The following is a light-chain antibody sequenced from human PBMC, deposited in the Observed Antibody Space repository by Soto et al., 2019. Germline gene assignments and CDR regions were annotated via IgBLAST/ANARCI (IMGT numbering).Light chain of an antibody. CDR1: QSVNSGY. CDR3: HCQNFPTSPFYS. V-gene: IGKV3-20*01. Sequence: EIVLTQSPGTLSLSPGERATLSCRASQSVNSGYLAWYQQRLGQAPRLLIYGGSIRAPGFPDRFSGSGSGTDFTLTISRLEPEESAVYFCHCQNFPTSPFYSFGPGTKLEIK. J-gene: IGKJ2*01. CDR2: GGS.